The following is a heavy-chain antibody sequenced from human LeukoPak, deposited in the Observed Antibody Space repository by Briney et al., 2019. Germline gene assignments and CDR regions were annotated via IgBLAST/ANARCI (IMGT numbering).Heavy chain of an antibody. J-gene: IGHJ4*02. CDR1: GGSISSYY. CDR3: ARHVRSGDGNNRIFDY. D-gene: IGHD2-15*01. Sequence: SETLSLTCTVSGGSISSYYWSWIRQPAGKGLEWIGRIYTSGSTNYNPSLKSRVTMSVDTSKNQFSLKVNSVTAADTAVYYCARHVRSGDGNNRIFDYWGQGTLVTVSS. V-gene: IGHV4-4*07. CDR2: IYTSGST.